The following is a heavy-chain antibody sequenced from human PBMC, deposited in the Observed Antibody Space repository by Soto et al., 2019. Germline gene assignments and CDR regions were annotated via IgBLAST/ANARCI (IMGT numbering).Heavy chain of an antibody. V-gene: IGHV5-51*01. CDR2: IYPGDPDT. CDR1: GYSFTSYW. CDR3: ARLEGSDILTGYWPSFDY. J-gene: IGHJ4*02. D-gene: IGHD3-9*01. Sequence: GESLKISCKGSGYSFTSYWIGWVRQMPGKGLEWMGIIYPGDPDTRYSPSFQGQVTISADKSISTAYLQWSSLKASDTAMYYCARLEGSDILTGYWPSFDYWGQGTLVTVSS.